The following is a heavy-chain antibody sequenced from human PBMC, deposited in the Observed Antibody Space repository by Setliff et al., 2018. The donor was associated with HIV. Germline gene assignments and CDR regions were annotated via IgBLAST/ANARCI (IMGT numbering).Heavy chain of an antibody. Sequence: LSLTCTVSGGSISSYYWSWVRQPPGKGLEWIGHMYISGSTTYNPSLKSRVTLSVDTSRNQFSLNLSSVTAADTAVYYCARAINKAFDIWGQGTMVTVSS. J-gene: IGHJ3*02. CDR3: ARAINKAFDI. CDR1: GGSISSYY. V-gene: IGHV4-4*08. CDR2: MYISGST.